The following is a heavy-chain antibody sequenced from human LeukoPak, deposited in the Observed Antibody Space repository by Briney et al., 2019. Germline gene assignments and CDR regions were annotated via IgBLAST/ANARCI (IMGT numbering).Heavy chain of an antibody. CDR2: ISGSGGST. CDR1: GFTFSNYA. CDR3: ASGGVLLS. V-gene: IGHV3-23*01. Sequence: PGGSLRLSCAASGFTFSNYAMTWVRQAPGKGLEWVSVISGSGGSTYYADSVKGRFTISRDSSKNTLYLQMNSLRAEDTAVYYCASGGVLLSWGQGTLVTVSS. J-gene: IGHJ5*02. D-gene: IGHD2/OR15-2a*01.